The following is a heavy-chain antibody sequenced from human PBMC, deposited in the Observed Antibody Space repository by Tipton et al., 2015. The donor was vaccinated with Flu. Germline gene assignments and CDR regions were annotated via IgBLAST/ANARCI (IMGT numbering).Heavy chain of an antibody. J-gene: IGHJ4*02. CDR3: ARDSAEQYSGYDSYFDY. CDR1: GYTFTSYG. D-gene: IGHD5-12*01. Sequence: QSGAEVKKPGASVKVSCKASGYTFTSYGISWVRQAPGQGLEWMGWISAYNGNTNYAQKLQGRVTMTTDTSTSTAYMELRSLRSDDTAVYYCARDSAEQYSGYDSYFDYWGQGTLVTVSS. V-gene: IGHV1-18*04. CDR2: ISAYNGNT.